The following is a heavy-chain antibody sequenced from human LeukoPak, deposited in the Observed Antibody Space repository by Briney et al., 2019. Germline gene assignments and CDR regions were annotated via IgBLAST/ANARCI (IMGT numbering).Heavy chain of an antibody. V-gene: IGHV1-2*02. Sequence: GASVKVSCKASGYSFTDYYMHWVRQAPGQGLEWMGWISPNSGGTNYAQEFRGRVTMTRDTSISTSYMELSRLRSDDTAVYYCARGYCVGGSCYNLFDYWGQGTLVTVSS. CDR2: ISPNSGGT. D-gene: IGHD2-15*01. CDR3: ARGYCVGGSCYNLFDY. J-gene: IGHJ4*02. CDR1: GYSFTDYY.